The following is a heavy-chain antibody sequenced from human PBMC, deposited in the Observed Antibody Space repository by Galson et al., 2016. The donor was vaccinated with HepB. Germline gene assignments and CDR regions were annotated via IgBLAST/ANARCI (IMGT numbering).Heavy chain of an antibody. D-gene: IGHD6-13*01. CDR1: GFSFSDYG. Sequence: SLRLSCAASGFSFSDYGMHWVRQAPGKGLEWVAVIWYDGSAEHYAASVRGRFTVSRDNSKNTLYLQMNSLRAEDTAVYYCARPQPGLAAAGFDYWGQGTLVTISS. J-gene: IGHJ4*02. V-gene: IGHV3-33*01. CDR3: ARPQPGLAAAGFDY. CDR2: IWYDGSAE.